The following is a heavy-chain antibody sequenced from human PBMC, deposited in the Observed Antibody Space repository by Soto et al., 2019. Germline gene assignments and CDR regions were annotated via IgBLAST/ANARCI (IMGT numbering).Heavy chain of an antibody. D-gene: IGHD4-17*01. CDR1: GFTFSSYS. Sequence: GGSLRLSCAASGFTFSSYSMNWVRQAPGKGLEWVSSISSSSSYIYYADSVKGRFTISRDNAKNSLYLQMNSLRAEDTAVYHCARDDVGNHYGDYRGAFDIWGQGTMVTVSS. CDR2: ISSSSSYI. V-gene: IGHV3-21*01. CDR3: ARDDVGNHYGDYRGAFDI. J-gene: IGHJ3*02.